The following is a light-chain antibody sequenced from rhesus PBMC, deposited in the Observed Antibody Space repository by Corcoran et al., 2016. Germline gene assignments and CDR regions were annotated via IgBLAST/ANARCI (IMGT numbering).Light chain of an antibody. V-gene: IGKV1-22*01. CDR1: QSINNW. CDR3: QQYSSSPLT. Sequence: DIQMTQSPSSLSASVGDTVTLTCRASQSINNWLAWYQQKPGKAHNLLIYKASTLQSGVPSRFSGFGSGTDFTLTISSLQSEDFATDYCQQYSSSPLTFGGGTKGELK. CDR2: KAS. J-gene: IGKJ4*01.